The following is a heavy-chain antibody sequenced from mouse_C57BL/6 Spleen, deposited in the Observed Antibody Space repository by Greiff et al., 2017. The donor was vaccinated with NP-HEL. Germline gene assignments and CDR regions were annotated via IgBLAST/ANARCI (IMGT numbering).Heavy chain of an antibody. CDR2: IYPGDGDT. Sequence: VQLQQSGAELVKPGASVKISCKASGYAFSSYWMNWVKQRPGKGLEWIRQIYPGDGDTNYNGKFKGKAKLTADKSSSTAYMQLSSLTSEDSAVYFCARMLYDYDGYYFDYWGQGTTLTVSS. CDR1: GYAFSSYW. V-gene: IGHV1-80*01. J-gene: IGHJ2*01. D-gene: IGHD2-4*01. CDR3: ARMLYDYDGYYFDY.